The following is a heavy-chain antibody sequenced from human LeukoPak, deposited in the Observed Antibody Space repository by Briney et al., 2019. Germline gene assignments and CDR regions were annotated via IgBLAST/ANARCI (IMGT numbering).Heavy chain of an antibody. CDR3: AREVQFLKYMDV. CDR1: AYSISSGYY. D-gene: IGHD3-3*01. J-gene: IGHJ6*03. V-gene: IGHV4-38-2*02. CDR2: IYHSGTT. Sequence: SETLSLTCTVSAYSISSGYYWGWIRQPPGKGLEWIGTIYHSGTTYYNPSLKSRVTISVDTSKNQFSLKLSSVTAADTAVYYCAREVQFLKYMDVWGKGTTVTVSS.